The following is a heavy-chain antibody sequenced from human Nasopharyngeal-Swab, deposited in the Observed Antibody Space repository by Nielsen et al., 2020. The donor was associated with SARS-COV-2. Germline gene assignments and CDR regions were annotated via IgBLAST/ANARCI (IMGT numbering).Heavy chain of an antibody. CDR3: ARKNYFDY. Sequence: GGSLRLSCAASGFTVSSNYMSWVRQAPGKGLEWVANIKQDGSEKYYVDSVKGRFTISRDNAKNPLYLQMNSLRAEDTAVYYCARKNYFDYWGQGTLVTVSS. CDR1: GFTVSSNY. V-gene: IGHV3-7*01. J-gene: IGHJ4*02. CDR2: IKQDGSEK.